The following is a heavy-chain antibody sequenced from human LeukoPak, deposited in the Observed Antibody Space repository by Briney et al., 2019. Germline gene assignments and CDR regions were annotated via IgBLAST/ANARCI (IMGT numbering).Heavy chain of an antibody. CDR2: ISSSSSYI. Sequence: GGSLRLSCAASGFTFSSYSMNWVRQAPGKGLEWGSSISSSSSYIYYADSVKGRFTISRDNAKNSLYLKMNSLRAEDTAVYYCAIWHIVVVVAATKTDDAFDIWGQGTMVTVSS. V-gene: IGHV3-21*01. CDR1: GFTFSSYS. D-gene: IGHD2-15*01. CDR3: AIWHIVVVVAATKTDDAFDI. J-gene: IGHJ3*02.